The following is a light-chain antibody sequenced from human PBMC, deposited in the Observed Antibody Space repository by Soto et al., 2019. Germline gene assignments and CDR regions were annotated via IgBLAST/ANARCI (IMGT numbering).Light chain of an antibody. J-gene: IGKJ1*01. V-gene: IGKV3-11*01. CDR2: GAS. CDR1: QSVHTF. Sequence: IVLTQSPDTLSLSPGEGASLSCRASQSVHTFLAWYQQKPGQAPRLLIYGASTRATGVPARFSGSGSGTDFTLTISSLEPEDFAVYYRQQYNNWPRWTFGQGTKVDIK. CDR3: QQYNNWPRWT.